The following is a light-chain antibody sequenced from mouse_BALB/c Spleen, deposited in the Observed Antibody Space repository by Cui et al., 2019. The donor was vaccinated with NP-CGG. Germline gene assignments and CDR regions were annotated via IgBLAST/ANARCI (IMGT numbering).Light chain of an antibody. CDR2: GTN. CDR1: TGAVTTTNY. V-gene: IGLV1*01. J-gene: IGLJ1*01. CDR3: ALWYSNHWV. Sequence: QVVVTLESKPTTSPGETVTLTCRSSTGAVTTTNYANWVQEKPDHLFTGLIGGTNNRAPGVPAKFSGSLIGDKAALTITGAQTEDEAIYFCALWYSNHWVFGGGTKLTVL.